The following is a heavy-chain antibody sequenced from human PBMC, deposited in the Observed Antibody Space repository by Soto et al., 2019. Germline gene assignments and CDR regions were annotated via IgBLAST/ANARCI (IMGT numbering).Heavy chain of an antibody. CDR3: ARGGPLLDSDSFYCSGRSCYYNDAFDM. CDR1: GFTFSSYW. CDR2: IKQDGSEK. Sequence: EVQLVESGGGLVQPGGSLRLSCAASGFTFSSYWMSWVRQAPGKGLEWVANIKQDGSEKYYVDSVKGRFTISRDNAKNSLYLQMNSLRAEDTSVYYCARGGPLLDSDSFYCSGRSCYYNDAFDMWGQGTIVTVSS. J-gene: IGHJ3*02. V-gene: IGHV3-7*01. D-gene: IGHD2-15*01.